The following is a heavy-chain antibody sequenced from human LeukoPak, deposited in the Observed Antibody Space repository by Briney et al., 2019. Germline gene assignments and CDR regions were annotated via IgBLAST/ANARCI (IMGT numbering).Heavy chain of an antibody. V-gene: IGHV4-59*12. J-gene: IGHJ4*02. CDR2: IYHSGST. CDR3: ARGYSSSFAY. Sequence: SETLSLTCTVSGGSISTYYWTWIRQPPGKGLEWIGYIYHSGSTTYNPSLKSRVTISVDTSKNQFSLKLSSVTAADTAVYYCARGYSSSFAYWGQGTLVTVSS. D-gene: IGHD6-6*01. CDR1: GGSISTYY.